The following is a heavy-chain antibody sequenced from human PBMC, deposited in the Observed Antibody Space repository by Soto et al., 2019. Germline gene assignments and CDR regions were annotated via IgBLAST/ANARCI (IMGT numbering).Heavy chain of an antibody. J-gene: IGHJ2*01. CDR1: GGSISRYY. CDR2: MISTGGT. CDR3: AREGWDWYFDL. V-gene: IGHV4-4*07. Sequence: QVQLQESGPGLVKPSETLSLTCTVSGGSISRYYWSWVRQPAGRGLEWIGRMISTGGTNYNPSLKRRVTMSIDTSTHQFSLNLTSVTAADTAFYYCAREGWDWYFDLWGRGTLVTVSP.